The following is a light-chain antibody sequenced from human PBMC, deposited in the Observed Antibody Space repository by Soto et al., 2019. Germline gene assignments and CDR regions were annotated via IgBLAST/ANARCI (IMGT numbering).Light chain of an antibody. CDR1: VSNIGSKP. V-gene: IGLV1-44*01. CDR3: AARDDSLNAYV. J-gene: IGLJ1*01. Sequence: SVLTQPPSASGLPGQRGTTSCSGSVSNIGSKPVNWYHELPVRAPRCLIYSNDQRPPGVPDRVSGSSPGTSASLGISGLQSEDEADYYCAARDDSLNAYVFGTGTRVTAL. CDR2: SND.